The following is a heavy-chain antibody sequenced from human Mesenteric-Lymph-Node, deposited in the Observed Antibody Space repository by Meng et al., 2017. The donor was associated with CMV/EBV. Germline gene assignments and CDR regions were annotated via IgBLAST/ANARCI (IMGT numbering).Heavy chain of an antibody. CDR1: GYTLTAYY. CDR3: ARAGSSGSGSYCDY. CDR2: INPNGGGT. Sequence: SGYTLTAYYIHWVRQAPGQGLEWMGRINPNGGGTDYAQNFQGRVTMTRETSVSTAYMEVDRLTFDDTAVYFCARAGSSGSGSYCDYWGQGALVTVSS. J-gene: IGHJ4*02. V-gene: IGHV1-2*06. D-gene: IGHD3-10*01.